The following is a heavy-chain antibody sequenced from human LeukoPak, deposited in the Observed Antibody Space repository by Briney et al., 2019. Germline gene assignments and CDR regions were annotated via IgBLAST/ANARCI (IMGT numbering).Heavy chain of an antibody. J-gene: IGHJ4*02. Sequence: PGGSLRLSCAASGFTFGRYSMNWVRQAPGKGLEWVSYISRSSSTIHYADSVKGRFTISRDNSKNTLYLQMNSLRAEDTAVYYCARDATDDYYGSGKGADYWGQGTLVTVSS. CDR3: ARDATDDYYGSGKGADY. CDR1: GFTFGRYS. D-gene: IGHD3-10*01. CDR2: ISRSSSTI. V-gene: IGHV3-48*01.